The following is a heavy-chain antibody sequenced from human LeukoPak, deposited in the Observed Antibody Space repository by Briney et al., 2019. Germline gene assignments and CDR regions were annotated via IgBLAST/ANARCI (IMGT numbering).Heavy chain of an antibody. D-gene: IGHD2-15*01. CDR2: INTNTGNP. V-gene: IGHV7-4-1*04. CDR3: ARRGYCSGGSCRSIDY. Sequence: GASVKVSCKASGYTFTTYAMNWVRQAPGQGLEWMGWINTNTGNPMYAQGFTGRFVFSLDTSVSMAYLQISSLKAEDTAVYYCARRGYCSGGSCRSIDYWGQGTLVTVSS. J-gene: IGHJ4*02. CDR1: GYTFTTYA.